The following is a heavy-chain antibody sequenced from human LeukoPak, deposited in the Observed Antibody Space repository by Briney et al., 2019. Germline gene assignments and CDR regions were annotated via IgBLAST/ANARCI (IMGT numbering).Heavy chain of an antibody. D-gene: IGHD2-2*02. J-gene: IGHJ3*02. Sequence: VSVKVSCKASGYTFTSYGISWVRQAPGQGLEWMGWISAYNGNTNYAQKLQGRVTMTTDTSTSTAYMELRSLRSDDTAVYYCATDIRRANCSSTSCYIWVAFDIWGQGTMVTVSS. V-gene: IGHV1-18*01. CDR3: ATDIRRANCSSTSCYIWVAFDI. CDR2: ISAYNGNT. CDR1: GYTFTSYG.